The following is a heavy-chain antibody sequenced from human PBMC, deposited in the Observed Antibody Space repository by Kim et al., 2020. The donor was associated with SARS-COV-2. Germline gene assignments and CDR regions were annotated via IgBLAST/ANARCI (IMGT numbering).Heavy chain of an antibody. CDR2: IYYSGST. D-gene: IGHD3-16*02. V-gene: IGHV4-59*13. Sequence: SETLSLTCTVSGGSISSYYWSWIRQPPGKGLEWIGYIYYSGSTNYNPSLKSRVTISVDTSKNQFSLKLSSVTAADTAVYYCARVHGYRYWYFDLWGRGTLVTVSS. CDR3: ARVHGYRYWYFDL. CDR1: GGSISSYY. J-gene: IGHJ2*01.